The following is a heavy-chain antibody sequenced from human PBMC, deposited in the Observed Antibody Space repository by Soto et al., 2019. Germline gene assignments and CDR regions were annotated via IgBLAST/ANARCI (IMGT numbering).Heavy chain of an antibody. CDR2: INPYKDNT. CDR3: VSGKMVRGPRPQYYFYYGMDV. D-gene: IGHD3-10*01. V-gene: IGHV1-18*01. Sequence: QVHLVQSGAEVKKPGASVKVSCKASGYTFTNNGITWVRQAPGQGLEWMGWINPYKDNTKFAQKFQGRVTMTTDTSTSTAYMELRSLRPDDTAVYYCVSGKMVRGPRPQYYFYYGMDVWGLGTTVTVSS. CDR1: GYTFTNNG. J-gene: IGHJ6*02.